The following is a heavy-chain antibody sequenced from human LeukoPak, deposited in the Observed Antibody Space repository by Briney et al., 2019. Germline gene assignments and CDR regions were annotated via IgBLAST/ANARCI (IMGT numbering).Heavy chain of an antibody. CDR3: ARVFRNYYGYYYYYMDV. Sequence: PGGSLRLSCAASGFTFDDYGMSWVRQAPGKGLEWIGSIYYSGSTYYNPSLKSRVTISVDTFKNQFSLKLSSVTAADTAVYYCARVFRNYYGYYYYYMDVWGKGTTVTVSS. CDR1: GFTFDDYG. V-gene: IGHV4-38-2*01. CDR2: IYYSGST. J-gene: IGHJ6*03. D-gene: IGHD3-10*01.